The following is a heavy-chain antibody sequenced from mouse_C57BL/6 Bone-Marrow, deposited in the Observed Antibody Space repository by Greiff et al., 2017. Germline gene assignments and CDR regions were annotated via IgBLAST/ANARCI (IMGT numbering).Heavy chain of an antibody. D-gene: IGHD1-1*01. J-gene: IGHJ1*03. CDR1: GFTFSDYG. CDR3: ARNNGMIFRYFDV. Sequence: EVPGVESGGGLVKPGGSLKLSCAASGFTFSDYGMHWVRQAPEKGLEWVAYISSGSSTIYYADTVKGRFTISRDNAMNTLFLQMTSLRSEDTAMDYCARNNGMIFRYFDVWGTGTTVTVSA. V-gene: IGHV5-17*01. CDR2: ISSGSSTI.